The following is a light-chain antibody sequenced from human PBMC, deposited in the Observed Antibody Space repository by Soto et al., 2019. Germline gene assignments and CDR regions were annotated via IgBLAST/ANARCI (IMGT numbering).Light chain of an antibody. V-gene: IGLV2-8*01. J-gene: IGLJ2*01. CDR1: SSDIGAYEY. Sequence: QSALAQPPSASGSPGQSVTISCTGTSSDIGAYEYVSWYQQHPGKAPKLLIYEVNKRPSGVPDRFSGSKSGNTASLIISGLQAEDEADYYCCSHAGNHVVFGGGTQLTVL. CDR2: EVN. CDR3: CSHAGNHVV.